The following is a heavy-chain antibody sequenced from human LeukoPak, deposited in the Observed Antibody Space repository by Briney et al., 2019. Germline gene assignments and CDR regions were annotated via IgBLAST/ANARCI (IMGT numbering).Heavy chain of an antibody. D-gene: IGHD1-7*01. V-gene: IGHV4-59*01. CDR1: GGSISSDY. J-gene: IGHJ4*02. CDR3: ARVGTVLDGGY. Sequence: SETLSLTCTVYGGSISSDYWSWIRQPPGKGLGWIGYIYYNGGTNYNPSLKSRVTISVDTSKKQFSLKLSSVTAADTAVYYCARVGTVLDGGYWGQGILVTVSS. CDR2: IYYNGGT.